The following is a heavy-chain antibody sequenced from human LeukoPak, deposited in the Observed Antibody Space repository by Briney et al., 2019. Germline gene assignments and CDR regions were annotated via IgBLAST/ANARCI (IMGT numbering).Heavy chain of an antibody. Sequence: GGSLRLSCAASGFTFSSYSMNWVRQAPGKGLEWVSYISSSGSTIYYADSVKGRFTISRDNAKNSLYLQMNSLRAEDTAVYYCARDPDMTGDAFDIWGQGTMVTVSS. CDR2: ISSSGSTI. CDR1: GFTFSSYS. CDR3: ARDPDMTGDAFDI. J-gene: IGHJ3*02. D-gene: IGHD3-9*01. V-gene: IGHV3-48*04.